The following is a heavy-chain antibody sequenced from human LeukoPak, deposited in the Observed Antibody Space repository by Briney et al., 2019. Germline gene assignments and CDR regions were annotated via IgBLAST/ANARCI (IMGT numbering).Heavy chain of an antibody. D-gene: IGHD1-26*01. Sequence: GGSLRLSCSASGFTLSNYWIHWVRQAPGKGLVWVSRINTDGSSTNYADFVRGRFTVSRDSAKNTLYLQMNSLRVEDTAVYYCARVIGWDEPFDLWGHGTLVTVSS. J-gene: IGHJ3*01. CDR2: INTDGSST. V-gene: IGHV3-74*01. CDR1: GFTLSNYW. CDR3: ARVIGWDEPFDL.